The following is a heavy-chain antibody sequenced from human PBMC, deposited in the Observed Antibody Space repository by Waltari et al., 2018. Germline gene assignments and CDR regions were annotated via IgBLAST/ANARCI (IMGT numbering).Heavy chain of an antibody. CDR2: IYYSGST. CDR3: ARDIDGSMDY. J-gene: IGHJ4*02. CDR1: GGSISSYY. D-gene: IGHD3-10*01. V-gene: IGHV4-59*01. Sequence: QVQLQESRPGLVKPSETLSLTCTVSGGSISSYYWSWIRQPPGKGLEWIGYIYYSGSTNYNPSLKSRVTISVDTSKNQFSLKLSSVTAADTAVYYCARDIDGSMDYWGQGTLVTVSS.